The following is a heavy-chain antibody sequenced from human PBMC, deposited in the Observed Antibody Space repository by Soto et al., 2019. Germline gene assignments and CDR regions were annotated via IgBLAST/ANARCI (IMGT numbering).Heavy chain of an antibody. V-gene: IGHV1-8*01. CDR2: MNPNSGNT. D-gene: IGHD1-1*01. CDR3: ARGPTWAGNVDY. Sequence: QVQLVQSGAEVKKPGASVKVSCKASGYTFTSYDINWVRQATGQGLEWMGWMNPNSGNTGYAQKFQGRVTMTRNTSTSTAYMELSSLRSADTAVDYCARGPTWAGNVDYWGQGTLVTVSS. CDR1: GYTFTSYD. J-gene: IGHJ4*02.